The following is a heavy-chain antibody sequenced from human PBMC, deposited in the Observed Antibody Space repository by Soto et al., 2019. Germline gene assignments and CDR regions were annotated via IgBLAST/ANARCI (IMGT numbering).Heavy chain of an antibody. V-gene: IGHV5-51*01. CDR2: IYPGDSDT. Sequence: EVQLVQSGAEVTKPGESLKISCKASGYNFTDYWIGWVRQMPGKGLEWMGIIYPGDSDTKYSPSFQGQVTMSADKSISTAYLQWNSLKASDTAMYYCARDGLSSSSSFDYWGQGTLVTVSS. CDR1: GYNFTDYW. CDR3: ARDGLSSSSSFDY. D-gene: IGHD6-6*01. J-gene: IGHJ4*02.